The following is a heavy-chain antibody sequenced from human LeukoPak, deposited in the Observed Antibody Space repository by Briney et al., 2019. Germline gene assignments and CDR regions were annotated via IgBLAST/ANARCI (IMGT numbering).Heavy chain of an antibody. D-gene: IGHD3-10*01. CDR2: IYYSGST. CDR1: GGSISRSSYY. CDR3: ARHGQMVRGSYCDAFDI. J-gene: IGHJ3*02. Sequence: PSETLSLTCTVSGGSISRSSYYWGWIRQPPGKGLEWIGSIYYSGSTYYNPSLKSRVTISVDTSKNQFSLKLSSVTAADTAVYYCARHGQMVRGSYCDAFDIWGQGTMVTVSS. V-gene: IGHV4-39*01.